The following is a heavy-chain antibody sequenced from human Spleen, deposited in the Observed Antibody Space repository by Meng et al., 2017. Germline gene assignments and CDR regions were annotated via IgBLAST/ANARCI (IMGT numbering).Heavy chain of an antibody. CDR2: IYHTGST. CDR3: ARGGWIHGPFDY. V-gene: IGHV4-59*02. D-gene: IGHD2-2*03. J-gene: IGHJ4*02. CDR1: GGSAFSYY. Sequence: SETLSLTCTVSGGSAFSYYWSWIRQPPGKGLEWIGYIYHTGSTNYNPSLRSRVTMSVDTSKNQFSLKLSSVTAADTAVYYCARGGWIHGPFDYWGQGTVVTVSS.